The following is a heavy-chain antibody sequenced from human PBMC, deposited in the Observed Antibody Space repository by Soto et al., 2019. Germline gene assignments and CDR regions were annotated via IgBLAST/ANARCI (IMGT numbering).Heavy chain of an antibody. CDR2: ISSSTI. D-gene: IGHD3-10*01. Sequence: EVQLVESGGGLVQPGGSLRLSCAASGFTFSSYSMNWVRQAPGKGLEWVSYISSSTIYYADSVKGRFTISRDNAKNSLYRQMNSLRAEDTAVYYCARERRVRRGWFDPWGQGTLVTVYS. CDR3: ARERRVRRGWFDP. J-gene: IGHJ5*02. V-gene: IGHV3-48*01. CDR1: GFTFSSYS.